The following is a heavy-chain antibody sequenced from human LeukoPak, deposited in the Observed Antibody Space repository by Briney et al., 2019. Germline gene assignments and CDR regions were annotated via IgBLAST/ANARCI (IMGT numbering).Heavy chain of an antibody. CDR2: IKTDGSIA. Sequence: GGSLRLSCAASGFSFSFYWMHWVRQAPGKGPVWVSRIKTDGSIADYADSVKGRFTISRDNAKNSLYLQMNSLRVEDTAVYYCARCTTGRTFGSLREIKRSREIDYWGQGTLVTVSS. CDR1: GFSFSFYW. CDR3: ARCTTGRTFGSLREIKRSREIDY. D-gene: IGHD1-1*01. J-gene: IGHJ4*02. V-gene: IGHV3-74*01.